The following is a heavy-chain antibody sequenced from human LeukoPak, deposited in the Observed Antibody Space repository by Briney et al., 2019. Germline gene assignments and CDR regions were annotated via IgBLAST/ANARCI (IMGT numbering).Heavy chain of an antibody. CDR2: INPNNGST. Sequence: ASVKVSCKASGYTFTDYSISWVRQAPGQGLELMGWINPNNGSTNYAQKFQGRVTMTRDTSISTAYMELSRLRSDDTAVYYCARGTYNWNLNFDYWGQGTLVTVSS. D-gene: IGHD1-1*01. V-gene: IGHV1-2*02. J-gene: IGHJ4*02. CDR3: ARGTYNWNLNFDY. CDR1: GYTFTDYS.